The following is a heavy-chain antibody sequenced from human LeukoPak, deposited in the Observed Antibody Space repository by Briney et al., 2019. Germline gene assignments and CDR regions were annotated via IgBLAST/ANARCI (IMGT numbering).Heavy chain of an antibody. J-gene: IGHJ4*02. CDR2: ISSSSSYI. Sequence: GGSLRLSCAGSGFSFNNYWMHWVRQAPGKGLEWVSSISSSSSYIYYADSVKGRFTISRDNAKNSLYLQMNSLRAEDTAVYYCARKLFTGMGYYFDSWGQGPWSPSPQ. V-gene: IGHV3-21*04. CDR3: ARKLFTGMGYYFDS. CDR1: GFSFNNYW. D-gene: IGHD2-21*01.